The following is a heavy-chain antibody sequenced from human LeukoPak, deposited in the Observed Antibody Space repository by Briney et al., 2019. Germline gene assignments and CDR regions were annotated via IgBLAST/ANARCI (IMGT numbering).Heavy chain of an antibody. J-gene: IGHJ4*02. CDR2: MSPNSGDT. V-gene: IGHV1-8*01. CDR3: ARARGSGSYYLVPPDFDY. Sequence: AASVKVSCKASGYTFTSYDFNWVRQATGQRPEWMGWMSPNSGDTGYAQKFQDRVTMTRNTSISTAYMELSSLRSEDTAVYYCARARGSGSYYLVPPDFDYWGQGTLVTVSS. CDR1: GYTFTSYD. D-gene: IGHD3-10*01.